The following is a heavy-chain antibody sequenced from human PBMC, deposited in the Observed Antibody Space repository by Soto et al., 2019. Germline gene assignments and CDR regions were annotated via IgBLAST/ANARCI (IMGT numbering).Heavy chain of an antibody. J-gene: IGHJ6*02. Sequence: GASVKVSCKASGGTFSSYAISWVRQAPGQGLEWMGGIIPIFGTANYAQKFQGRVTITADESTSTAYMELSSLRSEDTAVYYCARDGAAAGYYYYYGMDVWGQGTTVTV. V-gene: IGHV1-69*13. CDR2: IIPIFGTA. CDR3: ARDGAAAGYYYYYGMDV. D-gene: IGHD6-13*01. CDR1: GGTFSSYA.